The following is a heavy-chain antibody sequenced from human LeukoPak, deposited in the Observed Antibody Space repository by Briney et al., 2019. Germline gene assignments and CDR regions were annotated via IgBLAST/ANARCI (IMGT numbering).Heavy chain of an antibody. J-gene: IGHJ4*02. CDR3: ARSSLGTITAGPFDY. Sequence: ASVKVSCKASGYTFSSYGIAWVRQAPGQGLEWMGWISGYNGNTNYAQKLQGRVSMTTDSSTTTAYMELRSLTSDDTALYYCARSSLGTITAGPFDYWGQGTLVTVSS. D-gene: IGHD5-12*01. CDR2: ISGYNGNT. CDR1: GYTFSSYG. V-gene: IGHV1-18*01.